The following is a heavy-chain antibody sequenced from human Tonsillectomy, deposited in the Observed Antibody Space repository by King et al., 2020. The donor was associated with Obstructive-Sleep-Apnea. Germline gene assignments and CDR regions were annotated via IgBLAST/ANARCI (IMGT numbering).Heavy chain of an antibody. V-gene: IGHV3-30*04. D-gene: IGHD6-19*01. Sequence: VQLVESGGGVVQPGRSLRLSCAASGFTFSSYAMHWVRQAPGKGLEWVAVISYDGSNKYYADSVKGRFTISRDNSNNTLYLQMNSLRAEDTAVYYCARDPGRYSSGWYKVNYYYYGMDVWGQGTTVTVSS. J-gene: IGHJ6*02. CDR2: ISYDGSNK. CDR3: ARDPGRYSSGWYKVNYYYYGMDV. CDR1: GFTFSSYA.